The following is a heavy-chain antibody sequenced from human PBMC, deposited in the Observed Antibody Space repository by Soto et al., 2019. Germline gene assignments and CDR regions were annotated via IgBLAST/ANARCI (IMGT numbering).Heavy chain of an antibody. D-gene: IGHD4-4*01. CDR3: VRGGSNYAS. CDR1: GFTFSDSW. Sequence: GGSLRLSCTASGFTFSDSWMTWVRQAPGKGLEWVARIRPDESEKKYADSVKGRFSISRDNAKNSMYLQMDSLRGEDTAVYYCVRGGSNYASWGQGTLVTVSS. J-gene: IGHJ5*02. V-gene: IGHV3-7*01. CDR2: IRPDESEK.